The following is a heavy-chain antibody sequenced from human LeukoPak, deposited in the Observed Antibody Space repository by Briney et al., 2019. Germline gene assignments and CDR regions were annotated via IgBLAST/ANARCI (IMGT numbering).Heavy chain of an antibody. CDR2: ISSSSTI. J-gene: IGHJ6*02. CDR1: GFTFSSYS. D-gene: IGHD3-10*01. CDR3: ARDDNGSGSSPYYYYGMDV. V-gene: IGHV3-48*01. Sequence: GGSLRLSCAASGFTFSSYSMNWVRQAPGKGLEWVSYISSSSTIYYADSVKGRFTISRDNAKNSLYLQMNSLRAEDTAVYYCARDDNGSGSSPYYYYGMDVWGQGTTVTVSS.